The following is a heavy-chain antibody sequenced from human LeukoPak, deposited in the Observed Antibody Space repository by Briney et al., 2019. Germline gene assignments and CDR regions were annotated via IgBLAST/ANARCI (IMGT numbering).Heavy chain of an antibody. D-gene: IGHD2-15*01. CDR3: AREQCSGNSCYYY. V-gene: IGHV3-7*01. J-gene: IGHJ4*02. CDR1: GFSFSVFW. Sequence: PGGSLRLSCAASGFSFSVFWMSWVRQAPGKGLEWVANINQDGSEKNYVDSVKGQFTISRDGAKNSLYLQMNSLRAEDAAVYYCAREQCSGNSCYYYWGQGTLVTVSS. CDR2: INQDGSEK.